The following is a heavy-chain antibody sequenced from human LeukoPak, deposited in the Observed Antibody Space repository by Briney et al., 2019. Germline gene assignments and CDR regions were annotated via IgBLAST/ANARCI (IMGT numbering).Heavy chain of an antibody. Sequence: GGSLRLSCAAPGFTLTSYGMSWVGQSPGKGLGWVSAISGSGGSTYYADSVKGRFTISRDNSKNTLYLQMNSLRAEDTAVYYCAKVDTAMVLYYFDYWGQGTLVTVSS. CDR1: GFTLTSYG. D-gene: IGHD5-18*01. J-gene: IGHJ4*02. CDR3: AKVDTAMVLYYFDY. V-gene: IGHV3-23*01. CDR2: ISGSGGST.